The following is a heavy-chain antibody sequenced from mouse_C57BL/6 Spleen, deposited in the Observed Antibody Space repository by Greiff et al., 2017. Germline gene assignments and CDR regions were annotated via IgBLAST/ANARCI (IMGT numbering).Heavy chain of an antibody. V-gene: IGHV1-55*01. CDR3: ARRGSSGYVGWFAY. CDR1: GYTFTSYW. D-gene: IGHD3-2*02. Sequence: QVQLQQPGAELVKPGASVKMSCKASGYTFTSYWITWVKQRPGQGLEWIGDIYPGSGSTNYNEKFKSKATLTIDTSSSTAYMQLSSLTSEDSAVYYCARRGSSGYVGWFAYWGQGTLVTVSA. CDR2: IYPGSGST. J-gene: IGHJ3*01.